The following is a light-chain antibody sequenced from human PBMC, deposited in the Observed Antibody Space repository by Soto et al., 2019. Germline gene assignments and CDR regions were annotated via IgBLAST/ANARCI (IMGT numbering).Light chain of an antibody. CDR3: QQYGSSPT. J-gene: IGKJ4*01. V-gene: IGKV3-20*01. CDR1: QSVSSSY. CDR2: GAS. Sequence: EIVLTQSPDNLSLSPAERATLSCRASQSVSSSYLAWYQQKPGQAPRLLIYGASSRATGIPDRFSGSGSGTDFTLTISRLEPEDFAVYYCQQYGSSPTCGGGTKVEIK.